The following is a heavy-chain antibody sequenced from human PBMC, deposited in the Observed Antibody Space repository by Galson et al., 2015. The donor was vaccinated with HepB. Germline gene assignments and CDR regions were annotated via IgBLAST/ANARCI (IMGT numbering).Heavy chain of an antibody. CDR1: GFTFSSYS. J-gene: IGHJ3*02. V-gene: IGHV3-21*01. D-gene: IGHD3-3*01. CDR3: VVFWSGSQGAFDI. Sequence: SLRLSCAASGFTFSSYSMNWVRQAPGKGLEWVSSISSSSSYIYYADSVKGRFTISRDNAKNSLYLQMNSLRAEDTAVYYCVVFWSGSQGAFDIWGQGTMVTVSS. CDR2: ISSSSSYI.